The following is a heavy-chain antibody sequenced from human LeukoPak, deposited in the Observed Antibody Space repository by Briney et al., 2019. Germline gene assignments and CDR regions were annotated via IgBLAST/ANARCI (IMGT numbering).Heavy chain of an antibody. CDR3: AKGDRVVPAAILDY. Sequence: PGGSLRLSCAASGFNFVDYAMHWVRHAPGKGLEWVSGISWNSCSIGYADSVKGRFTISRDNAKNSLYLQMNSLRAEDTALYYCAKGDRVVPAAILDYWGQGTLVTVSS. CDR2: ISWNSCSI. V-gene: IGHV3-9*01. CDR1: GFNFVDYA. J-gene: IGHJ4*02. D-gene: IGHD2-2*01.